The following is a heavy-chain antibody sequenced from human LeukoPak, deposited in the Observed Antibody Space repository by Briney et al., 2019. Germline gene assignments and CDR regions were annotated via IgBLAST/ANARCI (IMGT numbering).Heavy chain of an antibody. D-gene: IGHD6-25*01. Sequence: GRSLRLSCAASGFTFDDYAMHWVRQAPGKGLEWVSGISWNSGSIGYADSVKGRFTISRDNAKNSLYLQMNSLRAEDTAVYYCARGSSGYWGQGTLVTVSS. CDR1: GFTFDDYA. CDR2: ISWNSGSI. J-gene: IGHJ4*02. CDR3: ARGSSGY. V-gene: IGHV3-9*01.